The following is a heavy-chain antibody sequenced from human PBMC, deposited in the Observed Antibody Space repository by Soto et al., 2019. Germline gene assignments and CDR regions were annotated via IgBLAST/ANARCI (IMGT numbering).Heavy chain of an antibody. D-gene: IGHD5-12*01. CDR2: IYYSGST. CDR3: ARKTFVDIVATIPNWFDP. V-gene: IGHV4-39*01. CDR1: GGSISSSSYY. Sequence: SETLSLTCTVSGGSISSSSYYWGWIRQPPGKGLEWIGSIYYSGSTYYNPSLKSRVTISVDTSKNQFSLKLSSVTAADTAVYYCARKTFVDIVATIPNWFDPWGQGTLVTVSS. J-gene: IGHJ5*02.